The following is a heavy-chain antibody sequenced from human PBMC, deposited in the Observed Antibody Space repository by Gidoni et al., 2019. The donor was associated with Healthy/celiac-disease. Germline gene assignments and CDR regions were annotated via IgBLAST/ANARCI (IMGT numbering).Heavy chain of an antibody. V-gene: IGHV3-74*01. D-gene: IGHD2-8*01. CDR2: IDSDGSST. CDR3: ARDGMVDAFDI. CDR1: GFTFSSDW. Sequence: EVQLVASGGGLVQPGGSLRLTCAASGFTFSSDWMHWVRQDPGQGLVWVSRIDSDGSSTSYADSVRGRFTISRDNAKNTLYLQMNSLRAEDTAVYYCARDGMVDAFDIWGQGTMVTVSS. J-gene: IGHJ3*02.